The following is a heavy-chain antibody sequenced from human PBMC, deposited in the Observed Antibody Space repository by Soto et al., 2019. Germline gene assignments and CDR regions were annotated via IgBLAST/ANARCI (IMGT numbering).Heavy chain of an antibody. CDR3: ARDRSDSSRADSFDI. CDR1: GFSVSDNY. CDR2: IYRGDAT. J-gene: IGHJ3*02. D-gene: IGHD6-6*01. Sequence: GGSLRLSCAVSGFSVSDNYMSWVRQAPGKGLEWVSVIYRGDATHYADSVKGRFTISRDNSKNTVYLQMNNLRAEDTAAYYCARDRSDSSRADSFDIWGPGTMVTV. V-gene: IGHV3-53*01.